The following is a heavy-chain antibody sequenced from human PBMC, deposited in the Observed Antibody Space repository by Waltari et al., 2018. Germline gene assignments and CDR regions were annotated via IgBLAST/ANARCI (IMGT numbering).Heavy chain of an antibody. Sequence: QVQLVESGGGVVQPGGSLRLSCAASGFTFSSYGMHWVRQAPGNGLEWVAFIRYDGSNKYYAGAVKGLFTISRDNSKNTLYLQMNSLRAEDTAVYYCAKDLREENDYWGQGTLVTVSS. D-gene: IGHD1-26*01. J-gene: IGHJ4*02. CDR2: IRYDGSNK. V-gene: IGHV3-30*02. CDR3: AKDLREENDY. CDR1: GFTFSSYG.